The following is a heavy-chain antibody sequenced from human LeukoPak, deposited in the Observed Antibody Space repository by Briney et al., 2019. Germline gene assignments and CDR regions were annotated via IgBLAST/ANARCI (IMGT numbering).Heavy chain of an antibody. D-gene: IGHD3-10*01. CDR3: AKGAGDLYYFDY. V-gene: IGHV3-30*02. Sequence: GGSLRLSCAASGFTFSSYGMHWVRQAPGKGLEWVAFIRYDGSNKYYADSVKGRFTISRDNSKNTLYLQMNSLRAEDTALYYCAKGAGDLYYFDYWGQGTLVTVSS. CDR2: IRYDGSNK. CDR1: GFTFSSYG. J-gene: IGHJ4*02.